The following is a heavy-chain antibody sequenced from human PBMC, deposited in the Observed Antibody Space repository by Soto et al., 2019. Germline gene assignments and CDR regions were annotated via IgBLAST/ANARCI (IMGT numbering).Heavy chain of an antibody. V-gene: IGHV4-59*08. CDR3: ARHGFSLATNWFDP. Sequence: SETLSLTCTVPGGSISSYYWSWIRQPPGKGLEWIGYIYYSGSTNYNPSLKSRVTISVDTSKNQFSLKLSSVTAADTAVYYCARHGFSLATNWFDPWGQGTLVTVSS. CDR1: GGSISSYY. J-gene: IGHJ5*02. CDR2: IYYSGST. D-gene: IGHD5-12*01.